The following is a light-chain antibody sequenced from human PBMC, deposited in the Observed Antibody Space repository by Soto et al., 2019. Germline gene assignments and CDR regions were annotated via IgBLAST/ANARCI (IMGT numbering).Light chain of an antibody. J-gene: IGLJ2*01. V-gene: IGLV3-1*01. CDR3: QAWDSSTVV. CDR1: TLGDKY. CDR2: QDS. Sequence: SYELTQPPSVSVSPGQTASITCSGDTLGDKYACWYQQKPGQSPVLVIYQDSKRPSAIPERFSGSNSGNKATLTISGTQAMDEADYYCQAWDSSTVVFGGGTKLTVL.